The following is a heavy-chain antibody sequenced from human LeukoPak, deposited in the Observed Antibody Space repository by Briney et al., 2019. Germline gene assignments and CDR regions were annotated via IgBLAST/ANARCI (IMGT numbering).Heavy chain of an antibody. Sequence: SETLSLTCTVSGGSISSYYWSWIRQPPGKGLEWIGYIYYSGSTNQNPSLKSRVTISVDTSKNQFSLKLSSVTAADTAVYYCAGSDGYNSPLDYWGQGTLVTVSS. CDR2: IYYSGST. CDR1: GGSISSYY. CDR3: AGSDGYNSPLDY. J-gene: IGHJ4*02. V-gene: IGHV4-59*08. D-gene: IGHD5-24*01.